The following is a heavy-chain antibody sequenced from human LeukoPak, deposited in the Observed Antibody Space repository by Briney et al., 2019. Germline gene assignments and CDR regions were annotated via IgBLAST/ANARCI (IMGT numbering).Heavy chain of an antibody. Sequence: SETLSLTCTVSGGSISSGDYYWSWIRQPPGKGLEWIGYIYYSGSTYYNPSLKSRVTISVDTSKNQFSLKLSSVTAADTALYYCARDSRYFSSTSCRYWGQGTPVTVSS. CDR1: GGSISSGDYY. CDR3: ARDSRYFSSTSCRY. CDR2: IYYSGST. J-gene: IGHJ4*02. D-gene: IGHD2-2*01. V-gene: IGHV4-30-4*08.